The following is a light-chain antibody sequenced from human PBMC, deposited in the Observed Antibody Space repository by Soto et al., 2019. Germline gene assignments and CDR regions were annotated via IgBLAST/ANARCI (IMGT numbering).Light chain of an antibody. V-gene: IGLV3-25*03. CDR1: ALPNQY. J-gene: IGLJ2*01. Sequence: SYELTQPPSVSVSPGQTARITCSGDALPNQYAYWYQQKPGQAPVLLIYKYTERPSGIPERFSGSSSGTTVTLTISGVQAEDEADYCCQSADGSGSYVVFGGGTKLIVL. CDR2: KYT. CDR3: QSADGSGSYVV.